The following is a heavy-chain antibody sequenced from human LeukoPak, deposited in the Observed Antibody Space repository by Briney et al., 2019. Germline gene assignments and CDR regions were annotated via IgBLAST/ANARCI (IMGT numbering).Heavy chain of an antibody. Sequence: PGGSLRLSCAASGFTFSNYAIHWVRQAPGKGLEYVSAISSNGGSTYYANSVKGRFTISRDNSKNTLYLQMGSLRAEDMAVYYCARKGGNYYSPSFDYWGQGTLVTVSS. CDR3: ARKGGNYYSPSFDY. CDR2: ISSNGGST. V-gene: IGHV3-64*01. J-gene: IGHJ4*02. CDR1: GFTFSNYA. D-gene: IGHD1-26*01.